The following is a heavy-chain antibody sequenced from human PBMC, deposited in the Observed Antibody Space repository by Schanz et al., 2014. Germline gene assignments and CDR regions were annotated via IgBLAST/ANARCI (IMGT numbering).Heavy chain of an antibody. V-gene: IGHV4-39*01. CDR2: FYFRGTT. J-gene: IGHJ5*02. D-gene: IGHD3-16*01. Sequence: QLQLQESGPGLVKPSETLSLTCTVSGGSISSGESYWGWIRQSPEEGLIYIGRFYFRGTTAYSPSLKGRVTISGDTSKNQFSLMLTSVTAADTAVYFCARHGGYYDVLNSFDIWGQGTLVTVSS. CDR3: ARHGGYYDVLNSFDI. CDR1: GGSISSGESY.